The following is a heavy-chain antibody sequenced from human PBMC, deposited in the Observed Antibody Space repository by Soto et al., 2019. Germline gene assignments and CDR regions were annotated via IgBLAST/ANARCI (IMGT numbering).Heavy chain of an antibody. CDR2: MNPNSDNT. J-gene: IGHJ6*03. CDR3: ARAGGRSAYYYYYYMDV. CDR1: GYTFTSYD. Sequence: GASVKVSCKASGYTFTSYDINWVRQATGQGLEWMGWMNPNSDNTGYAQKFQGRVTMTRNTSISTAYMELSSLRSEDTAVYYCARAGGRSAYYYYYYMDVWGKGTTVTVSS. V-gene: IGHV1-8*01.